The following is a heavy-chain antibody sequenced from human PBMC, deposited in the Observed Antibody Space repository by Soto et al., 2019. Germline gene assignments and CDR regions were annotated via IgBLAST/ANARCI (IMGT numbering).Heavy chain of an antibody. CDR3: ARGGGYGSGSHFYYYYYGMDV. J-gene: IGHJ6*02. CDR2: IIPILGPA. Sequence: ASVKVSCQASGDTFSSYAISWVRQAPGQGLVWMGGIIPILGPAYHAQQFQGRVTITADESTSTAYMELSSLRSEDTAVYYCARGGGYGSGSHFYYYYYGMDVWGQGTTVTVSS. V-gene: IGHV1-69*13. D-gene: IGHD3-10*01. CDR1: GDTFSSYA.